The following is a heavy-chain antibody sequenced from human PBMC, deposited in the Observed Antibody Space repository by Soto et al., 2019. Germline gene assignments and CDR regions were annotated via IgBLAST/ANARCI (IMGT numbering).Heavy chain of an antibody. CDR1: GITFSTYG. V-gene: IGHV3-30*18. D-gene: IGHD1-26*01. Sequence: QVQLVESGGGVVQPGRSLRLSCAASGITFSTYGMHWVRQAPGKGLEWVGVISYDGSTKYYADSVKGRFTISRDNSKNTLYLQMNSLRAEDTAMYYCAKREGIPWYFDLWGRGTLVTVSS. J-gene: IGHJ2*01. CDR3: AKREGIPWYFDL. CDR2: ISYDGSTK.